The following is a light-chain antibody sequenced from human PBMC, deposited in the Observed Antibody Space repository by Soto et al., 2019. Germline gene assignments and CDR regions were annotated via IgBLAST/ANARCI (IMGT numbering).Light chain of an antibody. CDR3: QQSYTTPRT. CDR1: QSISTF. J-gene: IGKJ1*01. CDR2: AAS. Sequence: DIPMTQSPSSLSASVGDRVSVTCRASQSISTFLNWYQQRPGEAPKLLIYAASSLQSGVPSRFSGSGSGADFTLTIGSLQPEDFATYYSQQSYTTPRTFGQGTKVEVK. V-gene: IGKV1-39*01.